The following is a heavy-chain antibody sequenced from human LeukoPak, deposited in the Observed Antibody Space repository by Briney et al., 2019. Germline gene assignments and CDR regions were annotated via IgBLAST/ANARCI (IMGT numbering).Heavy chain of an antibody. CDR1: GGSISSGSYY. CDR2: IYHSGST. D-gene: IGHD1-26*01. J-gene: IGHJ3*02. CDR3: ARVSWELRNAFDI. Sequence: SETLSLTCTVSGGSISSGSYYWSWIRQPAGKGLEWIGSIYHSGSTYYNPSLKSRVTISVDTSKNQFSLKLSSVTAADTAVYYCARVSWELRNAFDIWGQGTMVTVSS. V-gene: IGHV4-61*10.